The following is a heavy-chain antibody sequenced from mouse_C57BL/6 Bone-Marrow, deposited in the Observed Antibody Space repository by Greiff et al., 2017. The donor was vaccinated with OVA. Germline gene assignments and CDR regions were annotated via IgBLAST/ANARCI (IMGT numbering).Heavy chain of an antibody. D-gene: IGHD1-1*01. J-gene: IGHJ2*01. V-gene: IGHV1-80*01. Sequence: VQLVESGAELVKPGASVKISCKASGYAFSSYWMNWVKQRPGKGLEWIGQIYPGDGDTNYNGKFKGKATLTADKSSSTAYMQLSSLTSEDSAVYYCARGVLRFLYYFDYWGQGTTLTVSS. CDR2: IYPGDGDT. CDR1: GYAFSSYW. CDR3: ARGVLRFLYYFDY.